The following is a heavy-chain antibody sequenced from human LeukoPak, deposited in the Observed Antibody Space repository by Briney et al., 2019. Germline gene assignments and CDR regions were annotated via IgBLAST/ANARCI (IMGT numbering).Heavy chain of an antibody. V-gene: IGHV3-7*01. CDR2: IKYDVSEK. J-gene: IGHJ4*02. CDR3: ARPRYCSGGNCYCDD. D-gene: IGHD2-15*01. Sequence: GGSLRLSCTACGFTFSNFWMSWVRQAPGKGLEWLAKIKYDVSEKYYVDSVKGRFTISRDNAKNSLYLQMNSLRAEDTAIYYCARPRYCSGGNCYCDDWGQGTLVTASS. CDR1: GFTFSNFW.